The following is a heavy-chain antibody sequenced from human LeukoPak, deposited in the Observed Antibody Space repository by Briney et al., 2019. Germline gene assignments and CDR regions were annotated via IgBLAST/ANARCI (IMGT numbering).Heavy chain of an antibody. CDR1: GFTFSSYS. V-gene: IGHV3-21*01. CDR2: ISSSSSYI. D-gene: IGHD2-2*02. J-gene: IGHJ4*02. CDR3: ARDGGGRNYCSSTSCYTGRAPLYDY. Sequence: GGSLRLSCAASGFTFSSYSMNWVRQAPGKGLEWVSSISSSSSYIYYADSVKGRFTISRDNAKNSLYLQMNSLRAEDTAVYYCARDGGGRNYCSSTSCYTGRAPLYDYWGQGTLVTVSS.